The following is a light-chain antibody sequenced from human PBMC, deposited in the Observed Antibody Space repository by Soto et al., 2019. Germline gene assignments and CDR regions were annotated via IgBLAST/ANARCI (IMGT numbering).Light chain of an antibody. CDR3: QEYNSY. J-gene: IGKJ4*01. Sequence: DNQMTQSPSTLSASVGDTVTITCRASQGIDNWLAWYQHKPGKAPKLLVYKASSLESGVPSRFSGTGSGTEFTLPISSLQPEDFATSYCQEYNSYFGGGTKVEIK. CDR2: KAS. V-gene: IGKV1-5*03. CDR1: QGIDNW.